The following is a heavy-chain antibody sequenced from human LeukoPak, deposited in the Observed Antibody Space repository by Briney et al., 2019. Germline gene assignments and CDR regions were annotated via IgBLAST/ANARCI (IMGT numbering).Heavy chain of an antibody. CDR2: ISGSGGST. CDR1: GFTFSSYA. V-gene: IGHV3-23*01. D-gene: IGHD3-22*01. CDR3: AKDYAVVVITTPSTNNDY. J-gene: IGHJ4*02. Sequence: GGSLRLSCAASGFTFSSYAMSWVRQAPGKGLEWVSAISGSGGSTYYADSVKGRFTISRDNSKNTLYLQMNSLRAEDTAVYYCAKDYAVVVITTPSTNNDYWGQGTLVTVSS.